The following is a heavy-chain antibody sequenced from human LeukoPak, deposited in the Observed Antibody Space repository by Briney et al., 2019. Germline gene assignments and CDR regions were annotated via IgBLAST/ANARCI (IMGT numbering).Heavy chain of an antibody. J-gene: IGHJ6*03. V-gene: IGHV3-30*02. CDR2: IRYDGSNK. Sequence: PGGSLRLSCAASGFTFSSFGMHWVRQAPGKGLEWVAFIRYDGSNKYYVDPVKGRFTISRDNSKNTLYLQMNSLRAEDTAVYYCARAVTMVRGVIINYYYYMDVWGKGTTVTVSS. D-gene: IGHD3-10*01. CDR3: ARAVTMVRGVIINYYYYMDV. CDR1: GFTFSSFG.